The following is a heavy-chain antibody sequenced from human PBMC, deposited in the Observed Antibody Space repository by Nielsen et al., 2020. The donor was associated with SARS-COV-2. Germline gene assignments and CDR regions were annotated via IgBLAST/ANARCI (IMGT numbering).Heavy chain of an antibody. V-gene: IGHV3-53*01. Sequence: GESLKISCAASGFTFSSYSMNWVRQAPGKGLEWVSVIYSGGSTYYADSVKGRFTISRDNSKNTLYLQMNSLRAEDTAVYYCARPPLTGTDDAFDIWGQGTMVTVSS. CDR2: IYSGGST. CDR1: GFTFSSYS. J-gene: IGHJ3*02. CDR3: ARPPLTGTDDAFDI. D-gene: IGHD1-20*01.